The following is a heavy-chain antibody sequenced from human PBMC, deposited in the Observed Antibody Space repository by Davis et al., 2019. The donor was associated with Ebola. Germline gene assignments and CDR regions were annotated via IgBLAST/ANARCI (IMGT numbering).Heavy chain of an antibody. CDR1: GGSISSYY. J-gene: IGHJ6*03. V-gene: IGHV4-30-4*08. D-gene: IGHD2-2*01. CDR2: IYYSGST. Sequence: SETLSLTCTVSGGSISSYYWSWIRQPPGKGLEWIGYIYYSGSTYYNPSLKSRVTISVDTSKNQFSLKLSSVTAADTAVYYCARGIVPAALYYYYMDVWGKGTTVTVSS. CDR3: ARGIVPAALYYYYMDV.